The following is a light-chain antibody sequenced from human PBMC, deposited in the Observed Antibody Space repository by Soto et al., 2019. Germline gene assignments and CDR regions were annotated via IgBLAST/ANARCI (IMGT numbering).Light chain of an antibody. Sequence: EIVFTQSPGTLSLSPGERATLSCRASQSVSGSHLAWYQQKPGQAPRLLIYGASSRATGIPDRFSGSGSGTDFTLTISRLEPEDFAIYYCQQYGGVPYTFGQGTKVDI. J-gene: IGKJ2*01. CDR2: GAS. V-gene: IGKV3-20*01. CDR1: QSVSGSH. CDR3: QQYGGVPYT.